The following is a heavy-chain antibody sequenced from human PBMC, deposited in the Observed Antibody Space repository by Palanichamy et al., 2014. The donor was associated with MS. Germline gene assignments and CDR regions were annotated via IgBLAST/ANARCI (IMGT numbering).Heavy chain of an antibody. J-gene: IGHJ4*02. CDR3: ARRIAASGTPLGY. V-gene: IGHV1-8*01. D-gene: IGHD6-6*01. Sequence: QVQLVQSGAEVKEPGASVKVSCKASGYTFTSNDINWVRQATGQGLEWMGWMNPNSGNTGYAQKFQGRITVTRNTSTSTAYMELSSLRSDDTAVYFCARRIAASGTPLGYWGQGTLVTVPS. CDR1: GYTFTSND. CDR2: MNPNSGNT.